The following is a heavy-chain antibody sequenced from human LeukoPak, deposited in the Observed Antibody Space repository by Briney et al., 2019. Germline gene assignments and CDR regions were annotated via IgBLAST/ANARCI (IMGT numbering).Heavy chain of an antibody. CDR2: ISSSGSTI. D-gene: IGHD3-16*01. V-gene: IGHV3-48*03. J-gene: IGHJ3*02. CDR3: ARARLTDYVWGRRTFDI. CDR1: GFTFSIYE. Sequence: PGGSLRLSCAVSGFTFSIYEMNWVRQAPGKGLEWVSYISSSGSTIYYADSVKGRFTISRDNAKKSLYLQMNSLRAEDTAVYYCARARLTDYVWGRRTFDIWGQGTMVTISS.